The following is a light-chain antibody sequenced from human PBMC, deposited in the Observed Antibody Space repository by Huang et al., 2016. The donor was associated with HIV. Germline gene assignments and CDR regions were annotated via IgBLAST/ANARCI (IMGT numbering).Light chain of an antibody. CDR1: ESIGRN. Sequence: EIVMTQSPVIVSVSPGERVALSCRASESIGRNLAWYQQRPGQAPRLLIYGAYTRATGIPARVSGSGSGTDFTLTITSLQSEDFAVYYCQQYNNWPPYTFGQGTRLEIK. CDR3: QQYNNWPPYT. J-gene: IGKJ2*01. V-gene: IGKV3-15*01. CDR2: GAY.